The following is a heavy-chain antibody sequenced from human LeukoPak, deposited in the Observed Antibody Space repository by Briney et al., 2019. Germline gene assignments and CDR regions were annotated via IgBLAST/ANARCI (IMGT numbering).Heavy chain of an antibody. D-gene: IGHD2-21*01. CDR2: IYPGDSDT. CDR1: GFSFSSYW. Sequence: GGSLRLSCSASGFSFSSYWMSWVRQMPGKGLEWMGIIYPGDSDTRYSPSFQGQVTISADKSISTAYLQWSSLKASDTAMYYCARETGLPPGFDYWGQGTLVTVSS. V-gene: IGHV5-51*01. CDR3: ARETGLPPGFDY. J-gene: IGHJ4*02.